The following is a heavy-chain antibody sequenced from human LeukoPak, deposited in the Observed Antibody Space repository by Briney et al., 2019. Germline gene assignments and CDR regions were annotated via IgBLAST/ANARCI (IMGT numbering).Heavy chain of an antibody. Sequence: GGSLRLPCAASGFTFSSYAMSWVRQAPGKGLEWVSAISGSGGSTYYADSVKGRFTISRDNSKNTLYLQMNSLRAEDTAVYYCARGSTIFGVVRRRLLDYWGQGTLVTVSS. V-gene: IGHV3-23*01. CDR1: GFTFSSYA. D-gene: IGHD3-3*01. CDR2: ISGSGGST. J-gene: IGHJ4*02. CDR3: ARGSTIFGVVRRRLLDY.